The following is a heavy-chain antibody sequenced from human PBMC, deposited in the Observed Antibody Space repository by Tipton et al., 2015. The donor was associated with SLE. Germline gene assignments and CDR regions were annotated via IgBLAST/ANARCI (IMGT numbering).Heavy chain of an antibody. J-gene: IGHJ3*02. CDR3: ARDIVVVVAATLGTDRLGAFDI. D-gene: IGHD2-15*01. CDR2: IYYSGST. V-gene: IGHV4-39*07. CDR1: GGSISSSSYY. Sequence: TLSLTCTVSGGSISSSSYYWGWIRQPPGKGLEWIGSIYYSGSTYYNPSLKSRFTISVDTSKNQFSLKLSSVTAADTAVYYCARDIVVVVAATLGTDRLGAFDIWGQGTMVPVSS.